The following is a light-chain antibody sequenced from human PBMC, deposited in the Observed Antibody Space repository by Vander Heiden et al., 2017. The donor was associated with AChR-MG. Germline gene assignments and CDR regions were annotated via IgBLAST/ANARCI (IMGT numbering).Light chain of an antibody. CDR2: DVS. CDR3: CSYAGSYNLV. CDR1: SSDVGGYNY. Sequence: QSALTQPRSVSGSPGPSVTISCPGTSSDVGGYNYVSWYQQHPGKAHKLMIYDVSKRPSGVPDRFSGSKSGNTASLTISGLQAEDEADYYCCSYAGSYNLVFGGGTKLTVL. V-gene: IGLV2-11*01. J-gene: IGLJ2*01.